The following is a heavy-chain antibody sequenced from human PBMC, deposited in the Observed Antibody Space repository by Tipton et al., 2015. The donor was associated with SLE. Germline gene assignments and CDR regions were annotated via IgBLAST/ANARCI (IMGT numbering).Heavy chain of an antibody. D-gene: IGHD6-13*01. CDR2: IYTSGST. V-gene: IGHV4-4*07. CDR3: ASSHSSSRNKADY. Sequence: TLSLTCTVSGGSISSYYWGWIRQPAGKGLEWIGRIYTSGSTNYNPSLRSRVTMSVDTSKNQFSLKLSSVTAADTAVYYCASSHSSSRNKADYWGQGTLVTVSS. J-gene: IGHJ4*02. CDR1: GGSISSYY.